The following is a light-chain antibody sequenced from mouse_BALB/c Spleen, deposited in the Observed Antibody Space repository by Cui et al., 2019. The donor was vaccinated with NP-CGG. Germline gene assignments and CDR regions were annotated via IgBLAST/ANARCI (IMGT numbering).Light chain of an antibody. CDR3: ALWYSNHWV. J-gene: IGLJ1*01. CDR2: GTN. Sequence: AVAPESSPPTTSPGETVTLTCRSNTGAVTTSNYANWVQEKPDHLFTGLIGGTNNRAPGVPARFSGSLIGDKATLTITGAQTEDEAIYFCALWYSNHWVFGGGTKLTVL. CDR1: TGAVTTSNY. V-gene: IGLV1*01.